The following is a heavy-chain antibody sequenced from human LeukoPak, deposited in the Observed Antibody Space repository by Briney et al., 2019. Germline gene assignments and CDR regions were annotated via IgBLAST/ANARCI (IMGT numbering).Heavy chain of an antibody. CDR1: GFTFSSYA. D-gene: IGHD3-16*02. CDR3: AKDFVGYRDY. V-gene: IGHV3-23*01. J-gene: IGHJ4*02. Sequence: PGGSLRLSCAASGFTFSSYAMSWVRQAPGEGLEWVSAISGSGGSTYYADSVKGRFTISGDNSKNTLYLQMNSLRAEDTAVYYCAKDFVGYRDYWGQGTLVTVSS. CDR2: ISGSGGST.